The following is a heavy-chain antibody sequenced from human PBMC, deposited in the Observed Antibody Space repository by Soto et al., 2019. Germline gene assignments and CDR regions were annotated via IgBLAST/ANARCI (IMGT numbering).Heavy chain of an antibody. CDR3: ASNRRIWNPIYGMDV. CDR2: IYHSGST. D-gene: IGHD1-1*01. J-gene: IGHJ6*02. CDR1: GGSISSSNW. Sequence: PSETLSLTCAVSGGSISSSNWWSWVRQPPGKGLEWIGEIYHSGSTNYNPSLKSRVTISVDKSKNQFSLKLSSVTAADTAVYYCASNRRIWNPIYGMDVWGQGTTVTVSS. V-gene: IGHV4-4*02.